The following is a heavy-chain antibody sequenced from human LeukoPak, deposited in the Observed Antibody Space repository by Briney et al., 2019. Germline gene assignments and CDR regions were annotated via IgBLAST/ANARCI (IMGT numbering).Heavy chain of an antibody. CDR1: GFAFDDFA. J-gene: IGHJ4*02. Sequence: GGSLRLSCTTSGFAFDDFAMSWVRQPAGKGLEWVGFIRRRAYGGAAEYAASVKGRFIISRDGSKGIAYLQMNSLKTEDTAVYYCSRNGLVDFDYWGQGSRVIVSP. CDR3: SRNGLVDFDY. V-gene: IGHV3-49*04. CDR2: IRRRAYGGAA.